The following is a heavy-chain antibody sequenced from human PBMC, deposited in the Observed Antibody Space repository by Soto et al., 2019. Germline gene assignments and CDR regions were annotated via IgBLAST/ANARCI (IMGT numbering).Heavy chain of an antibody. J-gene: IGHJ3*01. Sequence: QAQLLQSGAEMKKPGASVKVSCNASGYTFINYFIHWVRQAPGQGLEWIGIVHPSRGTADYAQKFKGRVTLTTDMSTRTVYMDLSNLRSEDTAVYYCARPLIGNTVDLWGQGTTVIVSS. CDR1: GYTFINYF. D-gene: IGHD1-7*01. CDR2: VHPSRGTA. V-gene: IGHV1-46*01. CDR3: ARPLIGNTVDL.